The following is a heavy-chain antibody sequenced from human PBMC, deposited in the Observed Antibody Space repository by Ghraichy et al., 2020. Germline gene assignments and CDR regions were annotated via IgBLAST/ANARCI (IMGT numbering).Heavy chain of an antibody. D-gene: IGHD6-13*01. V-gene: IGHV3-23*01. CDR3: AKGDGYSSSWAIDY. J-gene: IGHJ4*02. CDR1: GFTFSSYA. Sequence: GGSLRLSCAASGFTFSSYAMSWVRQAPGKGLEWVSAISGSGGSTYYADSVKGRFTISRDNSKNTLYLQMNSLRAEDTAVYYCAKGDGYSSSWAIDYLGQGTLVTVSS. CDR2: ISGSGGST.